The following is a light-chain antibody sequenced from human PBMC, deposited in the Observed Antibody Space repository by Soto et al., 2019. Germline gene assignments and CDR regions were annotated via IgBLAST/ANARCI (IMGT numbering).Light chain of an antibody. CDR1: SSDVGGYNY. Sequence: QSALTQPASVSGSPGQSITISCTGTSSDVGGYNYVSWYQQHPGKAPKLMIYEVSNRPSGVSNRFSGSKSGNTASLTISGLQAEDEADYHCSSDTSTSAVLFGGGTKLTVL. J-gene: IGLJ2*01. V-gene: IGLV2-14*01. CDR3: SSDTSTSAVL. CDR2: EVS.